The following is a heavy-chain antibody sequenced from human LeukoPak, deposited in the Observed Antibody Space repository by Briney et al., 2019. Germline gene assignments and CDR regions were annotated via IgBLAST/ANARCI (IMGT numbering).Heavy chain of an antibody. D-gene: IGHD3-22*01. CDR2: TYYRSKWYN. V-gene: IGHV6-1*01. J-gene: IGHJ6*02. Sequence: SQTLSLTCAISGDSVSSNSAAWNWIRQSPSRGLEWLGRTYYRSKWYNDYAVSVKSRITINPDTSKNQFSLQLNSVTPEDTAVYYCARQRVHRGLLLPFYYYGMDVWGQGTTVTVSS. CDR1: GDSVSSNSAA. CDR3: ARQRVHRGLLLPFYYYGMDV.